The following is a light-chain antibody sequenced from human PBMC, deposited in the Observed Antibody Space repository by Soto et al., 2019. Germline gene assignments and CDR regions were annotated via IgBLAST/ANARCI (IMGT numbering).Light chain of an antibody. CDR1: SSDVGAYNY. J-gene: IGLJ1*01. CDR3: SSYTTSSTLV. Sequence: QSALTQPASVSGSHGQSITISCTGTSSDVGAYNYVSWYQQRPGNAPQLMIYEVSYRSSGISNRFSGSKSDNTSSLTISGLQDEDEADYYCSSYTTSSTLVFGTGTKLTVL. CDR2: EVS. V-gene: IGLV2-14*01.